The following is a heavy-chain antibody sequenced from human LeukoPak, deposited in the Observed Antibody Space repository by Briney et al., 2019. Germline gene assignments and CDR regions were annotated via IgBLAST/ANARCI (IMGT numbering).Heavy chain of an antibody. D-gene: IGHD3-9*01. J-gene: IGHJ1*01. CDR1: GGSFSGYY. CDR3: ARRSKTGYKSAEYFQH. V-gene: IGHV4-34*01. CDR2: INHSGST. Sequence: SETLSLTCAVYGGSFSGYYWSWIRQPPGKGLEWIGEINHSGSTNYNPSLKSRVTISVDTSKNQFSLKLSSVTAADTAVYYRARRSKTGYKSAEYFQHWGQGTLVTVSS.